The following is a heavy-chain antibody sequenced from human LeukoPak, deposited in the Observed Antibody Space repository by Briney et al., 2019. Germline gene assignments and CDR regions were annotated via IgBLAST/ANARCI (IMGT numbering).Heavy chain of an antibody. Sequence: GGSLRLSCAASGFTFSSYSMNWVRQAPGKGLEWVSSISSSSSYIYYADSVKGRFTISRDNAKNSLYLQMNSLRAEDTAVYYCARTQNGGFGVAFLDYWGQGTLVTVSS. CDR2: ISSSSSYI. D-gene: IGHD3-3*01. CDR3: ARTQNGGFGVAFLDY. V-gene: IGHV3-21*01. CDR1: GFTFSSYS. J-gene: IGHJ4*02.